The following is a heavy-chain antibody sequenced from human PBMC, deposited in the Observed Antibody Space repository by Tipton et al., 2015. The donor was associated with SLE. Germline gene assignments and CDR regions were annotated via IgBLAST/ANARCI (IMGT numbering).Heavy chain of an antibody. Sequence: SLRLSCAASGFTFTNAWMSWVRQAPGKGLEWVGRIKIKTDGGTTDYSAPVKGRFTISRDDSKNMLYLQMSSLKTEDTAIYYCTTDRVQYDNVWGSYRFTTYWGQGTLVTVSS. V-gene: IGHV3-15*05. D-gene: IGHD3-16*02. CDR3: TTDRVQYDNVWGSYRFTTY. CDR1: GFTFTNAW. CDR2: IKIKTDGGTT. J-gene: IGHJ4*02.